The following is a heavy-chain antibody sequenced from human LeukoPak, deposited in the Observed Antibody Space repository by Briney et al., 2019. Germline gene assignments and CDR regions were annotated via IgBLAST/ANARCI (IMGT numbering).Heavy chain of an antibody. CDR3: ARNGYCSGGSCDRFDP. CDR1: GGTFSSCA. V-gene: IGHV1-69*13. D-gene: IGHD2-15*01. Sequence: SVKVSCKASGGTFSSCAISWVRQAPGQGLEWMGGIIPIFGTANYAQKFQGRVTITADESTSTAYMELSSLRSEDTAVYYCARNGYCSGGSCDRFDPWGQGTLVTVSS. CDR2: IIPIFGTA. J-gene: IGHJ5*02.